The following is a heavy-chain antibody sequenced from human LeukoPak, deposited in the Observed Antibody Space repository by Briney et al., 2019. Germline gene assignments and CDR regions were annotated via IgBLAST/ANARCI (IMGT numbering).Heavy chain of an antibody. CDR3: ARVRYCSGGSCYSGDAFDI. V-gene: IGHV4-34*01. D-gene: IGHD2-15*01. CDR2: INHSGST. J-gene: IGHJ3*02. CDR1: GGSFSGYY. Sequence: SETLSLTCAVYGGSFSGYYWSWIRQPPGKGLEWIGEINHSGSTNYNPSLKSRVTISLDKSKNQFSLKLTSVTAADTAVYYCARVRYCSGGSCYSGDAFDIWGQGTMVTVSS.